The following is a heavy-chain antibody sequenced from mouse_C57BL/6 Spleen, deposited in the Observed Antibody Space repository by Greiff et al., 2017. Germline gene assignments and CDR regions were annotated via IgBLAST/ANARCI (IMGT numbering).Heavy chain of an antibody. Sequence: QVQLQQPGAELVKPGASVKMSCKASGYTFTSYWITWVKQRPGQGLEWIGDIYPGSGSTNYNEKFKSKATLTVDTSSSTAYMQLSSLASEDSAVYYCARPYDYDEEDYWGQGTTLTVSS. V-gene: IGHV1-55*01. CDR2: IYPGSGST. CDR1: GYTFTSYW. D-gene: IGHD2-4*01. CDR3: ARPYDYDEEDY. J-gene: IGHJ2*01.